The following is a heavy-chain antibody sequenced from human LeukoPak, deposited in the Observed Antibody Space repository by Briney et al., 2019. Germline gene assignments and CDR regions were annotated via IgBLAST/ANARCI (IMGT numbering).Heavy chain of an antibody. J-gene: IGHJ4*02. CDR3: ARQLYGSDY. CDR1: GVSFSTYY. Sequence: SETLSLTCDVSGVSFSTYYWSWIRQSPDKGLEWIVEVNHSGYTNYNPSLKGRVTISVDTSKNQFSLKLSSVTAADTAVYYCARQLYGSDYWGQGTLVTVSS. CDR2: VNHSGYT. V-gene: IGHV4-34*01. D-gene: IGHD4-17*01.